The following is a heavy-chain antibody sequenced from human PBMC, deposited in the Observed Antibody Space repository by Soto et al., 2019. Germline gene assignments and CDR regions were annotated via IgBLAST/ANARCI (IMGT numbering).Heavy chain of an antibody. Sequence: QVHLVQSGVEVKKPGASVKVSCTASGYNFINYGITWVRQAPGQGLEWMGWIRVHKGNTNYAQKFQGRVTMSTDTSTRTAYMELRSLRPDDTAVYYCVRDLDGSGSYYTDYWGPGTLVIVSS. D-gene: IGHD3-10*01. CDR3: VRDLDGSGSYYTDY. CDR2: IRVHKGNT. CDR1: GYNFINYG. J-gene: IGHJ4*02. V-gene: IGHV1-18*01.